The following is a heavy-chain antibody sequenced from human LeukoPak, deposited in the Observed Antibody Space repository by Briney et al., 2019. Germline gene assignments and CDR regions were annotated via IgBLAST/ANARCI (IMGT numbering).Heavy chain of an antibody. CDR3: AKIRVIFNWNYAYYFDY. J-gene: IGHJ4*02. CDR1: GFTFRNYG. Sequence: PGGSLRLSCVASGFTFRNYGMTWVRQAPGKGLEWVSTISGSGNNTYYADSVKGRFTISRDNSKNTLYLQMNSLRAEDTAVYYCAKIRVIFNWNYAYYFDYWGQGSLVTVSS. D-gene: IGHD1-7*01. CDR2: ISGSGNNT. V-gene: IGHV3-23*01.